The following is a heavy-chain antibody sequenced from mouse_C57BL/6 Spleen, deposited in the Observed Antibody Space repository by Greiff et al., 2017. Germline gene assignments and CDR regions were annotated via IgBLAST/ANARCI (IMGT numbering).Heavy chain of an antibody. CDR2: IYPGDGDT. V-gene: IGHV1-82*01. D-gene: IGHD3-3*01. CDR1: GYAFSSSW. CDR3: AREGHPLYWYFDV. Sequence: QVQLQQSGPELVKPGASVKISCKASGYAFSSSWMNWVKQRPGKGLEWIGRIYPGDGDTNYNGKFKGKATLTADKSSSTAYMQLSSLTSEDSAVYFCAREGHPLYWYFDVWGTGTTVTVSS. J-gene: IGHJ1*03.